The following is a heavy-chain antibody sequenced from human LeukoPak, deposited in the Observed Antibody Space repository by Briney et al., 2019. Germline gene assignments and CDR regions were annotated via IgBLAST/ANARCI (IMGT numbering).Heavy chain of an antibody. D-gene: IGHD5-24*01. CDR2: IYYSGST. Sequence: SETLSLTCTVSGGSISSYYWSWIRQPPGKGLEWIGCIYYSGSTNYNPSLKSRVTISVDTSKNQFSLKLSSVTAADTAVYYCASGRDGYNSADYWGQGTLVTVSS. V-gene: IGHV4-59*08. J-gene: IGHJ4*02. CDR1: GGSISSYY. CDR3: ASGRDGYNSADY.